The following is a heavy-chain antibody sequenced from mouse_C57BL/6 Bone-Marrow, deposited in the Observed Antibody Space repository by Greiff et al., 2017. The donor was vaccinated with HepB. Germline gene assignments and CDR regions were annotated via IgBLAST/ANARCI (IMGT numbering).Heavy chain of an antibody. D-gene: IGHD1-1*01. CDR3: ARSPLYYYGSSLFAY. Sequence: QVQLKESGAELMKPGASVKLSCKAPGYTFTGYWIEWVKQRPGHGLEWIGEILPGRGSTNYNEKFKGKATFTADTSSNTAYMQLSSLTTEDSAIYYCARSPLYYYGSSLFAYWGQGTLVTVSA. V-gene: IGHV1-9*01. CDR2: ILPGRGST. CDR1: GYTFTGYW. J-gene: IGHJ3*01.